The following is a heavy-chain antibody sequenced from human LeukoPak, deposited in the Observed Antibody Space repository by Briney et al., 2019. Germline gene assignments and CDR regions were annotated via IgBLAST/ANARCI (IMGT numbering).Heavy chain of an antibody. Sequence: PSETLSLTCAVYGGSFSRYYWSWIRQPPGKGLEWIGEINHSGSTNYNPSLKSRVTISVDTSKNQFSLKLSSVTAADTAVYYCARGGSGTVGATTFDYWGQGTLVTVSS. J-gene: IGHJ4*02. CDR3: ARGGSGTVGATTFDY. V-gene: IGHV4-34*01. CDR2: INHSGST. D-gene: IGHD1-26*01. CDR1: GGSFSRYY.